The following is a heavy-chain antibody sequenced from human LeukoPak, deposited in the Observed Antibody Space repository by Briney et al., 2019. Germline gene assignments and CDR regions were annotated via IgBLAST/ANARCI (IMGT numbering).Heavy chain of an antibody. CDR3: ARDGMDSTPNYDYVWGSYRFFDICS. V-gene: IGHV4-34*01. J-gene: IGHJ5*02. CDR1: GGSFSGYY. D-gene: IGHD3-16*02. Sequence: SETLSLTCAVYGGSFSGYYWSWIRQPPGKGLEWIGEINHSGSTNYNPSLKSRVTMSVDTSKNQFSLKLSSVTAADTAVYYCARDGMDSTPNYDYVWGSYRFFDICSWGQGTLVTVSS. CDR2: INHSGST.